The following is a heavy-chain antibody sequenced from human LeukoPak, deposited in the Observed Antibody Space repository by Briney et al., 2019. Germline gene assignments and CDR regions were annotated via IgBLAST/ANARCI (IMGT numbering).Heavy chain of an antibody. Sequence: PSETLSLTCSVSGGSISGYYWSWIRQPPGKGLEWIGYIYYSGSTNYNPSLKSRVTTSVDTSKNQFSLKLTSVTAADTAVYYCARYSDSSGYYDYWGQGTLVTVSS. D-gene: IGHD3-22*01. CDR1: GGSISGYY. CDR3: ARYSDSSGYYDY. CDR2: IYYSGST. V-gene: IGHV4-59*12. J-gene: IGHJ4*02.